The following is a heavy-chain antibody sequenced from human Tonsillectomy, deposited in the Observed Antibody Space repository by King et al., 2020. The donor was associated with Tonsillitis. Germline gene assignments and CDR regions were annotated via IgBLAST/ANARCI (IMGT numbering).Heavy chain of an antibody. V-gene: IGHV4-39*01. CDR2: MYYSGTM. J-gene: IGHJ4*02. CDR1: GGSISSSDHY. D-gene: IGHD1-26*01. CDR3: ARSVSGSFDY. Sequence: LQLQESGPGVVKPSETLSLTCTVSGGSISSSDHYWAWIRQPPGKGLEWIGYMYYSGTMFYNPSLKSGITISGGTSENRFSLKLSSVTAADTAVYFCARSVSGSFDYWGQGALVTVSS.